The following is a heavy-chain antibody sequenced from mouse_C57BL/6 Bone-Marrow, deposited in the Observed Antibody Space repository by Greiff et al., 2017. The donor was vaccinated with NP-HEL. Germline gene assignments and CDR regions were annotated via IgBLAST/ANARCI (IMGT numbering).Heavy chain of an antibody. CDR2: INPNNGGT. J-gene: IGHJ4*01. CDR3: ARSPHYYGCSSYAMDY. CDR1: GYTFTDYN. Sequence: EVQLQQSGPELVKPGASVKMSCKASGYTFTDYNMHWVKQSHGKSLEWIGYINPNNGGTSYNQKFKGKATLTVNKSSSTAYMELRSLTSEDSAVYYCARSPHYYGCSSYAMDYWGQGTSVTVSS. V-gene: IGHV1-22*01. D-gene: IGHD1-1*01.